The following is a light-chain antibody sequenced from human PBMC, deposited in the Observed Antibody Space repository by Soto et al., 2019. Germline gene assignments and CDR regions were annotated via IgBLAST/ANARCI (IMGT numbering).Light chain of an antibody. J-gene: IGKJ1*01. CDR2: GAS. CDR3: LQDYNYPRT. Sequence: IQMTQSPSSVSASVGDRLTITCRASRDISNSLAWYQQTPGKAPKLLLRGASSLHRGVPSRFSGSGSGTDFTLTISSLQPEDFATYYCLQDYNYPRTFGQGTKVDIK. V-gene: IGKV1-6*02. CDR1: RDISNS.